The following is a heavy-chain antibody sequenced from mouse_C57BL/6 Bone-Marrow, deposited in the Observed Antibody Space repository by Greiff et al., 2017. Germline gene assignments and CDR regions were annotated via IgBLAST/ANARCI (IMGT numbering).Heavy chain of an antibody. CDR2: IDPENGDT. Sequence: EVMLVESGAELVRPGASVKLSCTASGFNIKDDYMHWVKQRPEQGLEWIGWIDPENGDTEYASKFQGKATITADTSSNTAYLQLSSLTSEDTAVYYCTTLDSSAHYWGQGTTLTVSS. CDR1: GFNIKDDY. V-gene: IGHV14-4*01. CDR3: TTLDSSAHY. D-gene: IGHD3-2*02. J-gene: IGHJ2*01.